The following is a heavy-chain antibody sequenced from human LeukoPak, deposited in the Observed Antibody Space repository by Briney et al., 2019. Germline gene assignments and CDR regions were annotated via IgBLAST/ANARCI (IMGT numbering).Heavy chain of an antibody. J-gene: IGHJ4*02. V-gene: IGHV1-18*01. D-gene: IGHD5-24*01. Sequence: ASVKVSCTASGYTFTSYGIGWVRQAPGQGLEWMGWISAYNGNTNYAQKLQGRVTMTTDTSTSTAYMELRSLRSDGTAVYYCARALEMATITIDYWGQGTLVTVSS. CDR1: GYTFTSYG. CDR2: ISAYNGNT. CDR3: ARALEMATITIDY.